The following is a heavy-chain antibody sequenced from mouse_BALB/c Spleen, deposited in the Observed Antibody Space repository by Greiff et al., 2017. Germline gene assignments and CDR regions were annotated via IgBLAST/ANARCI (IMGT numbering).Heavy chain of an antibody. CDR2: ISYDGSN. CDR1: GYSITSGYY. Sequence: EVQLQQSGPGLVKPSQSLSLTCSVTGYSITSGYYWNWIRQFPGNKLEWMGYISYDGSNNYNPSLKNRISITRDTSKNQFFLKLNSVTTEDTATYYCARGVTTATSYAMDYWGQGTSVTVSS. V-gene: IGHV3-6*02. CDR3: ARGVTTATSYAMDY. D-gene: IGHD1-2*01. J-gene: IGHJ4*01.